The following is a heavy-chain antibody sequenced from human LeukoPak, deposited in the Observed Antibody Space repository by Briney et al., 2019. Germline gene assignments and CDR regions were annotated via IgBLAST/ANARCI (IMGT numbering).Heavy chain of an antibody. Sequence: SETLSLTCTVSGGSFSGYYWSWIRQPPGKGLEWIGEINHSGSTNYNPSLKSRVTISVDTSKNQFSLKLSSVTAADTAVYYCARGLIKPSIAAAGTDYWGQGTLVTVSS. J-gene: IGHJ4*02. V-gene: IGHV4-34*01. CDR1: GGSFSGYY. D-gene: IGHD6-13*01. CDR2: INHSGST. CDR3: ARGLIKPSIAAAGTDY.